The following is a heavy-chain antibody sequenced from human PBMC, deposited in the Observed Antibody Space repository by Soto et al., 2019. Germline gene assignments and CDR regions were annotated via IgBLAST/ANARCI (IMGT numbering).Heavy chain of an antibody. Sequence: QEQLQESGPGLVKPSQTLSLTCTVSGGSNIRDGYYWSWIRQHPGKGLEWIAYISYSGRSYSNQSLKSRVTISADTSKNQFSLRLTSVTAADTAGYFCARATPAGSADFWGQGTLVTVSS. CDR2: ISYSGRS. V-gene: IGHV4-31*03. D-gene: IGHD2-2*01. J-gene: IGHJ4*02. CDR1: GGSNIRDGYY. CDR3: ARATPAGSADF.